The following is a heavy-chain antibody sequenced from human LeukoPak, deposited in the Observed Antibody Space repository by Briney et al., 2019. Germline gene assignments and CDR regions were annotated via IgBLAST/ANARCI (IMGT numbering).Heavy chain of an antibody. J-gene: IGHJ4*02. CDR3: ARLDYRGYSGAY. D-gene: IGHD4-17*01. CDR2: IYPGDSDT. Sequence: GASLKISCKASGYSYTTYWIGWVCQMPGKGLEWMGIIYPGDSDTRYSPSIQGQVTISADKSISTAYLQWRSLVASDTAIYYCARLDYRGYSGAYWGQGTLVTVSS. V-gene: IGHV5-51*01. CDR1: GYSYTTYW.